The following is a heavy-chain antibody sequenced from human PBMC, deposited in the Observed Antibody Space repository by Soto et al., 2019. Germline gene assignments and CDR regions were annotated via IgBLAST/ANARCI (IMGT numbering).Heavy chain of an antibody. CDR3: AKSTTILHYYMDV. D-gene: IGHD3-3*01. CDR1: AFTFSRCA. V-gene: IGHV3-23*01. J-gene: IGHJ6*03. CDR2: ISGSGGST. Sequence: GGSRKLSSSASAFTFSRCAMSWVRKAPGKGLEWVSAISGSGGSTYYADSVKGRFTISRDNSKNTLYLQMNSLRAEDTAVYYCAKSTTILHYYMDVWGKGTTVTVSS.